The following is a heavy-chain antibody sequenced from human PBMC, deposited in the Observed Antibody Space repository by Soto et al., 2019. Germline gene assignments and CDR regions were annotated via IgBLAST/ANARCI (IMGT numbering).Heavy chain of an antibody. V-gene: IGHV3-11*05. Sequence: GGSLRHSCAASGFTFSDYYMSWIRQAPGKGLEWVSYISSSSSYTNYADSVKGRFTISRDNAKNSLYLQMNSLRAEDTAVYYCARGGGSGYYTIDYWGQGTLVTVSS. J-gene: IGHJ4*02. CDR3: ARGGGSGYYTIDY. CDR2: ISSSSSYT. CDR1: GFTFSDYY. D-gene: IGHD3-22*01.